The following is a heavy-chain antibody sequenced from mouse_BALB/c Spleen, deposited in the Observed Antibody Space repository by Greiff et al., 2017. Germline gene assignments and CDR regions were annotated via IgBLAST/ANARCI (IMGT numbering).Heavy chain of an antibody. J-gene: IGHJ4*01. V-gene: IGHV5-6-5*01. CDR2: ISSGGST. CDR3: ARDDYDDAMDY. CDR1: GFTFSSYA. D-gene: IGHD2-4*01. Sequence: EVNLVESGGGLVKPGGSLKLSCAASGFTFSSYAMSWVRQTPEKRLEWVASISSGGSTYYPDSVKGRFTISRDNARNILYLQMSSLRSEDTAMYYCARDDYDDAMDYWGQGTSVTVSS.